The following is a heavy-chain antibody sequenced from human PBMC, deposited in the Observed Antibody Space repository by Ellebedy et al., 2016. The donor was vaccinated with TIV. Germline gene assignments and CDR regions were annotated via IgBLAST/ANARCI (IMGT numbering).Heavy chain of an antibody. V-gene: IGHV3-48*02. CDR1: GFTFSSYS. CDR3: ARDWGGYTYGNFDY. D-gene: IGHD5-18*01. J-gene: IGHJ4*02. Sequence: GESLKISCAASGFTFSSYSMNWVRQAPGKGLEWVSYISSSSSTIHYADSVKGRFTISRDNAKNSLYLQMNSLRDEDTAVYYCARDWGGYTYGNFDYWGQGTLVTVSS. CDR2: ISSSSSTI.